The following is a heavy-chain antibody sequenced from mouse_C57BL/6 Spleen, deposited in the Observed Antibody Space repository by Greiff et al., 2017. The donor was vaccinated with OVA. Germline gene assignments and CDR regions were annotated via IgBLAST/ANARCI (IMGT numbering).Heavy chain of an antibody. J-gene: IGHJ1*03. D-gene: IGHD1-1*01. V-gene: IGHV1-82*01. CDR3: ARDCGSSWSYWYFDV. CDR1: GYAFSSSW. CDR2: IYPGDGDT. Sequence: QVQLQQSGPELVKPGASVKISCKASGYAFSSSWMNWVKQRPGKGLEWIGRIYPGDGDTNYNGKFKGKATLTADKSSRTAYMQLSSLTSEYSAVYFWARDCGSSWSYWYFDVWGTGTTVTVAA.